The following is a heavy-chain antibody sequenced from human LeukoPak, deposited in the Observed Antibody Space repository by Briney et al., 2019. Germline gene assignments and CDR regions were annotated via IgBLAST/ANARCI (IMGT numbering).Heavy chain of an antibody. CDR2: INPSGGST. Sequence: ASVKVSCKASGYTFTSYYMHWVRQAPGQGLEWMGIINPSGGSTSYALKFQGRVTITADKSTSTAYMELSSLRSEDTAVYYCARGYCSSTSCYDYWGQGTLVTVSS. D-gene: IGHD2-2*01. CDR3: ARGYCSSTSCYDY. J-gene: IGHJ4*02. CDR1: GYTFTSYY. V-gene: IGHV1-46*01.